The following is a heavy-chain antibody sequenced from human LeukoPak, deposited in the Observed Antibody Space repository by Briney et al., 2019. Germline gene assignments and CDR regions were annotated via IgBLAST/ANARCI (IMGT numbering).Heavy chain of an antibody. D-gene: IGHD6-13*01. Sequence: GESLKISCKGSGNSFTSYWFGWVRQTPGKGLEWMGIIYPGDSDTSYSPSFQGQVTISADKSSNTAYLQWSSLKASDTAMYYCARHGSSSSWYVDYWGQGTLVTVSS. J-gene: IGHJ4*02. CDR2: IYPGDSDT. CDR3: ARHGSSSSWYVDY. CDR1: GNSFTSYW. V-gene: IGHV5-51*01.